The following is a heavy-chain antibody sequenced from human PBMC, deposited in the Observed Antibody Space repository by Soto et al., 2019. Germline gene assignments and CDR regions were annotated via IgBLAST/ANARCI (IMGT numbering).Heavy chain of an antibody. D-gene: IGHD3-22*01. CDR3: AREWSQHSSGPNRGEGDY. J-gene: IGHJ4*02. V-gene: IGHV3-21*01. CDR1: GFTFSSYS. Sequence: GGSLRLSCAASGFTFSSYSMNWVRQAPGKGLEWVSSISSSSSYIYYADSVKGRFTISRDNAKNSLYLQMNSLRAEDTAVYYCAREWSQHSSGPNRGEGDYWGQGTLVTVSS. CDR2: ISSSSSYI.